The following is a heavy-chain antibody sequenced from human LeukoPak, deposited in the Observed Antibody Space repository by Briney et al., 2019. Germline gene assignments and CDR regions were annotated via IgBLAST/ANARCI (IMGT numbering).Heavy chain of an antibody. V-gene: IGHV3-30*02. CDR1: GFTFSSYG. D-gene: IGHD6-6*01. Sequence: GGSLRLSCAASGFTFSSYGMHWVRQAPGKGLEWVAFIRYDGSNKYYADSVKGRFTISRDNSKNTLYLQMNSLRAEDTAVYYCAKDFIAARHRGYFDYWGQGTLVTVSS. CDR2: IRYDGSNK. J-gene: IGHJ4*02. CDR3: AKDFIAARHRGYFDY.